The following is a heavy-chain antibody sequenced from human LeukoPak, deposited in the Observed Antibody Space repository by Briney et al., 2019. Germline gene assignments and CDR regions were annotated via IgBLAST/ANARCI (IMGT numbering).Heavy chain of an antibody. J-gene: IGHJ6*03. Sequence: GGSLRLSCAASGFTFSSYAMHWVRQAPGKGLEYVSGISSDGGSPFHVNSVKGRFTISRDNSKDTLYLQMGSLRAEDMAVYYCARVQEDIVLMVYYYYYYYMDVWGKGTTVTVSS. D-gene: IGHD2-8*01. V-gene: IGHV3-64*01. CDR3: ARVQEDIVLMVYYYYYYYMDV. CDR1: GFTFSSYA. CDR2: ISSDGGSP.